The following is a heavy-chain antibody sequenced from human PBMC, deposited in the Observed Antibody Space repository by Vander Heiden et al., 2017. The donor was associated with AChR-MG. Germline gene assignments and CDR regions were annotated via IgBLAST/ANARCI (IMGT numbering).Heavy chain of an antibody. J-gene: IGHJ4*02. CDR1: GGSISSGAYY. CDR3: ARDITPSGSSWHPTIDY. Sequence: QVQLQESGPGLVKPSQTLSLTCTVSGGSISSGAYYWSWIRQPPGKGLEWIGYIYYSGSTYYNPSLKSRVTISVDTSKNQFSLKLSSVTAADTAVYYCARDITPSGSSWHPTIDYWGQGTLVTVSS. V-gene: IGHV4-30-4*01. D-gene: IGHD6-13*01. CDR2: IYYSGST.